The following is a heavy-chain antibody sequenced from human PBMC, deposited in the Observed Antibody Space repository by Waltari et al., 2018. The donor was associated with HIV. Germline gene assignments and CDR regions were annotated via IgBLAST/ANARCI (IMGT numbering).Heavy chain of an antibody. Sequence: QLQLQESGPGLVKPSATLSLTCPVSGCSISSSSYYWGWIRQPPGKGLEWIGSIYYSGSTYYNPSLKSRVTISVDTSKNQFSLKLSSVTAADTAVYYCARVSYGSGGLDYWGQGTLVTVSS. CDR2: IYYSGST. D-gene: IGHD3-10*01. CDR3: ARVSYGSGGLDY. J-gene: IGHJ4*02. V-gene: IGHV4-39*07. CDR1: GCSISSSSYY.